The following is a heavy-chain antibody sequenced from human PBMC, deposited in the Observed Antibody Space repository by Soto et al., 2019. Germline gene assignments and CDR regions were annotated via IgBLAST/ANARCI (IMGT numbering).Heavy chain of an antibody. CDR1: GFTVSSAY. J-gene: IGHJ4*02. Sequence: EVQLVETGGGLIQPGRSLRLSCAASGFTVSSAYMSWVRQAPGKGLEWVSVIYSGGSTYYADSLKGRFTISRDNSKNTLNLQMNSLRAEDTAVYYCARGGFAPFDYWGQGTMVTVSS. V-gene: IGHV3-53*02. CDR3: ARGGFAPFDY. CDR2: IYSGGST.